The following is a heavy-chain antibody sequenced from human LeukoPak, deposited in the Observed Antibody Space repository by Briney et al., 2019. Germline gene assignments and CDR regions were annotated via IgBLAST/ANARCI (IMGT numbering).Heavy chain of an antibody. Sequence: GGSLRLSCAASGFTFSSYWMHWVRQAPGKGLVWVSRINNDGTITVYADSVRGRFTISRDNAKNTLYLQMNSLRAEDTAVYYCARDFAGDRDYWGQGTLVTVSS. CDR3: ARDFAGDRDY. CDR1: GFTFSSYW. V-gene: IGHV3-74*01. D-gene: IGHD4-17*01. J-gene: IGHJ4*02. CDR2: INNDGTIT.